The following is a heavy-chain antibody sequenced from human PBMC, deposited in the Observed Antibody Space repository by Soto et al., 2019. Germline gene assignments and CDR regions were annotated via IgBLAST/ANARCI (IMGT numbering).Heavy chain of an antibody. J-gene: IGHJ4*02. CDR3: ARAEVGMPTP. D-gene: IGHD2-15*01. CDR2: IYTGGGT. CDR1: GFTVTSNY. V-gene: IGHV3-66*01. Sequence: EVQLVESGGGLVQPGGSLRLSCVASGFTVTSNYIIWVRQAPGKGLEWISVIYTGGGTKQAESVKGRFTISRDTSRNTLYLHMNILRVEDTAVYCCARAEVGMPTPWGQGTLVTVSS.